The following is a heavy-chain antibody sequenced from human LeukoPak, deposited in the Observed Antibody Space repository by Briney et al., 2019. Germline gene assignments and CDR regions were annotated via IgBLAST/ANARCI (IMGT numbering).Heavy chain of an antibody. Sequence: SETLSLTCAVYGGSFSGYYWSWIRQPPGKGLEWIGEFNHSGSTNYNPSLKSRVTISVDTSKNQYSLKLSSVTAADTAVYYCARGPGVGGSYYENYFDYWGQGTLVTVSS. CDR1: GGSFSGYY. CDR3: ARGPGVGGSYYENYFDY. V-gene: IGHV4-34*01. J-gene: IGHJ4*02. CDR2: FNHSGST. D-gene: IGHD1-26*01.